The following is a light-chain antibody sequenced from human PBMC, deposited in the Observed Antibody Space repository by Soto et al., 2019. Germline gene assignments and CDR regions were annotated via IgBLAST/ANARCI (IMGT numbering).Light chain of an antibody. J-gene: IGKJ4*01. CDR1: QGIGVY. CDR3: QKYNSAPLT. CDR2: AAS. Sequence: IQLTQSPSSLSASLGDRVTITGRASQGIGVYVAWFQQKPGNAPKLLIYAASTLQAGVPSRFSGSGSGTDFTLTVSSLQPEDVATYYWQKYNSAPLTFGGGTKVDIK. V-gene: IGKV1-27*01.